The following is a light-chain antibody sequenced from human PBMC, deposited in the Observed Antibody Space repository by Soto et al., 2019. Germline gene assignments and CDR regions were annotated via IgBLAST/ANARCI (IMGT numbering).Light chain of an antibody. Sequence: ELVLTQSPGTLALSPRERATLSCRASQSVSSSYLAWYQQKPGQAPRLLIYGASSRATGIPDRFSGSGSGTDFTLTISRLEPEDFAVYYCQQYAGSRTFGQGTKVDIK. V-gene: IGKV3-20*01. CDR2: GAS. CDR3: QQYAGSRT. J-gene: IGKJ1*01. CDR1: QSVSSSY.